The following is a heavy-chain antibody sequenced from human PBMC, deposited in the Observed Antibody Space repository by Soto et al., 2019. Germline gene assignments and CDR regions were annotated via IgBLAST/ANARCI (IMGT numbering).Heavy chain of an antibody. CDR2: IRADGSTP. D-gene: IGHD2-2*01. CDR1: RFTFSYYA. V-gene: IGHV3-23*01. J-gene: IGHJ4*02. Sequence: PGGSLRLSCAASRFTFSYYAMHWIRQAPGKGLEWVSAIRADGSTPYYADSVKGRFTISRDNSKRTLYLQMNGLRAEDTAVYYCAKDQTVMPTYDFWGQGALVTVSS. CDR3: AKDQTVMPTYDF.